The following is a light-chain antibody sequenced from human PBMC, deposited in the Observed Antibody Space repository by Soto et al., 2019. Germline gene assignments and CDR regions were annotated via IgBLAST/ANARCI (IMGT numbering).Light chain of an antibody. Sequence: QSALTQPASVSGSPGQSITISCTGTSSDVGGYNYVSWYQQHPGKAPKLMLYEVSNRPSGVSNRCSGSKSGNTASLTISGHQAEDEADYYCSSYTSSSTVFGTGTKLTVL. CDR2: EVS. CDR3: SSYTSSSTV. V-gene: IGLV2-14*01. J-gene: IGLJ1*01. CDR1: SSDVGGYNY.